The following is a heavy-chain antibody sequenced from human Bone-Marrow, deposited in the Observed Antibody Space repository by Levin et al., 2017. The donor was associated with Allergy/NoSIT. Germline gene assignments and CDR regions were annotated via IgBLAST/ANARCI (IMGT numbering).Heavy chain of an antibody. CDR3: AMEGRKAGTGVVFDP. J-gene: IGHJ5*02. CDR1: GDSVSNNNAA. Sequence: SETLSLTCVISGDSVSNNNAAWNWIRQSPSRGLEWLGRTYYRSKWYSEYAVSVESRITVNPDTSKNQFSLLLNSVSPEDTAVYYCAMEGRKAGTGVVFDPWGQGTLVTVSS. D-gene: IGHD1-1*01. V-gene: IGHV6-1*01. CDR2: TYYRSKWYS.